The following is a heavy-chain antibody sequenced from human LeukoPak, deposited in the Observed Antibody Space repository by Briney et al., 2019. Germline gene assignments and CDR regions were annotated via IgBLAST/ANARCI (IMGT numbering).Heavy chain of an antibody. CDR1: GFTFSSYS. CDR2: ISSSSRYI. V-gene: IGHV3-21*01. D-gene: IGHD5-18*01. J-gene: IGHJ4*02. Sequence: PGGSLRLSCAASGFTFSSYSMNWVRQAPGKGLEWVSSISSSSRYIYYADSVKGRFTISRDNAKNSLYLHMNSLRAEDTAVYYCASGMEYSYGYGYWGQGTLVTVSS. CDR3: ASGMEYSYGYGY.